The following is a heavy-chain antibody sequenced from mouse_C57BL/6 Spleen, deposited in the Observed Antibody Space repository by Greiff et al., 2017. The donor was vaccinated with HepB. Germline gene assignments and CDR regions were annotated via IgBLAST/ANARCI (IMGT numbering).Heavy chain of an antibody. CDR2: IRLKSDNYAT. CDR3: TITHYDGGDFDY. J-gene: IGHJ2*01. Sequence: EVKVEESGGGLVQPGGSMKLSYVASGFTFSNYWMNWVRQSPEKGLEWVAQIRLKSDNYATHYAESVKGRFTISRDDSKSSVYLQMNNLRAEDTGIYYCTITHYDGGDFDYWGQGTTLTVSS. CDR1: GFTFSNYW. D-gene: IGHD1-2*01. V-gene: IGHV6-3*01.